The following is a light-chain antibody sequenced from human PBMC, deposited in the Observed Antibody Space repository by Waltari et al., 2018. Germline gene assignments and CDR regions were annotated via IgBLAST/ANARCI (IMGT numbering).Light chain of an antibody. CDR2: AAS. CDR1: QSISSY. CDR3: QQSYSTPPLT. Sequence: DIQMTQSTSSLSASVGDRVTITCRASQSISSYVNWYQQKPGKAPKLLIYAASSLQSGVPSRFSGSGSGTDCTLTISSLQPEDFATYYCQQSYSTPPLTFGGGTKVEIK. V-gene: IGKV1-39*01. J-gene: IGKJ4*01.